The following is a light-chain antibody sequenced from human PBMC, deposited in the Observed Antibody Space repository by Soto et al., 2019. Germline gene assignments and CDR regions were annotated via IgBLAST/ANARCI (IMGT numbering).Light chain of an antibody. CDR3: QQYSKWPPEIT. J-gene: IGKJ4*01. V-gene: IGKV3D-15*01. CDR1: HSVTRN. Sequence: EVVLTQSPATLSVSPGERATLSCRASHSVTRNLDWYQQKPGQAPRLVIYDEATRATGIPARFSGSGSGTEFTLTISSLQSEDFAVYYCQQYSKWPPEITFGGGTRVDVK. CDR2: DEA.